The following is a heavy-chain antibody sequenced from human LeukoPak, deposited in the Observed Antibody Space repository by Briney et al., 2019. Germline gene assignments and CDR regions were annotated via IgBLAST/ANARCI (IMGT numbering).Heavy chain of an antibody. J-gene: IGHJ3*02. Sequence: PSETLSLTCTVSGGSFSSSSYYWGWIRQPPGKGLKWIGSIYYSGNTYYNPSLKSRVAISVDTSKNQFSLKLSSVTAADTAVYYCAGGVMVTRAFDIWGQGTMVTVSS. CDR1: GGSFSSSSYY. D-gene: IGHD5-18*01. V-gene: IGHV4-39*07. CDR2: IYYSGNT. CDR3: AGGVMVTRAFDI.